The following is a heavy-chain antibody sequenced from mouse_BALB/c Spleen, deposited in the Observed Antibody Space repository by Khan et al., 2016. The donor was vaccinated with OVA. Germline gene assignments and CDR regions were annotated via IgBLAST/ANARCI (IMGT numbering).Heavy chain of an antibody. Sequence: EVELVESGGGLVKPGGSLKLSCAAFGFTFSSYAMSWVRQTPEKRLEWVASISSGGSIYYPDSVKGRFTISRDNARNILYLQMSSLRSEDTAMYYCARHYAMDYWGQGTSVTVSS. CDR1: GFTFSSYA. V-gene: IGHV5-6-5*01. CDR3: ARHYAMDY. CDR2: ISSGGSI. J-gene: IGHJ4*01.